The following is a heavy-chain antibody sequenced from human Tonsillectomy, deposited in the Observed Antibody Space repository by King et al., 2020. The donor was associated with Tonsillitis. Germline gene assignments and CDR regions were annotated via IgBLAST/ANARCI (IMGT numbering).Heavy chain of an antibody. V-gene: IGHV4-38-2*01. D-gene: IGHD2-15*01. Sequence: QLQESGPGLVKPSETLSLTCAVSGYSISSGYYWGWIRQPPGKGLEWLGSIYHSGSTYYNPSLKSRVTISVDTSKNQFSLKLSSVTAADTAVYYCARVAGGVVVVAATNFDYWGQGTLVTVSS. CDR3: ARVAGGVVVVAATNFDY. CDR1: GYSISSGYY. J-gene: IGHJ4*02. CDR2: IYHSGST.